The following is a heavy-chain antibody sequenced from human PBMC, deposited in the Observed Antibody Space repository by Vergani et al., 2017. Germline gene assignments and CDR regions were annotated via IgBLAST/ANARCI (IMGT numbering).Heavy chain of an antibody. D-gene: IGHD3-10*01. CDR3: ARDRVYGSLDV. J-gene: IGHJ6*02. V-gene: IGHV3-30-3*01. CDR2: ISYDGSNK. CDR1: GFTFSSYA. Sequence: QVQLVESGGGVVQPGRSLRLSCAASGFTFSSYAMHWVRQAPGKGLEWVAVISYDGSNKYYADSVKGRFTISRDNSKNTLYLQMNSLRAEDTAVYYCARDRVYGSLDVWGQGTTVTVSS.